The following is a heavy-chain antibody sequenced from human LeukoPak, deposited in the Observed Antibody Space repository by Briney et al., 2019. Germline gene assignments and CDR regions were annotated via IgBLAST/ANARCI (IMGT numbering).Heavy chain of an antibody. CDR2: ISYDGSKK. CDR1: GFTFNRYA. CDR3: ARGANYDILTGFRRGPYNWSDP. J-gene: IGHJ5*02. D-gene: IGHD3-9*01. Sequence: PGGSLRLSCAASGFTFNRYAMHWVRQAPGKGLEWVAVISYDGSKKYHADSVKGRFTISRDNSKNTLYLEMNSLRAEDTAVYYCARGANYDILTGFRRGPYNWSDPWGQGTLVTVSS. V-gene: IGHV3-30*04.